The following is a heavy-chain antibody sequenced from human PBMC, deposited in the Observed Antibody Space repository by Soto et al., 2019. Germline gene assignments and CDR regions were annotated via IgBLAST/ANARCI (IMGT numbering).Heavy chain of an antibody. CDR1: GFTFSSYG. J-gene: IGHJ4*02. V-gene: IGHV3-33*01. D-gene: IGHD3-22*01. CDR2: IWYDGSNK. CDR3: ARSSYDSSGYYEAASFDY. Sequence: GGSLRLSCAASGFTFSSYGMHWVRQAPGKGLEWVAVIWYDGSNKYYADSVKGRFTISRDNSKNTLYLQMNSLKAEDTAVYYCARSSYDSSGYYEAASFDYWGQGTLVTVSS.